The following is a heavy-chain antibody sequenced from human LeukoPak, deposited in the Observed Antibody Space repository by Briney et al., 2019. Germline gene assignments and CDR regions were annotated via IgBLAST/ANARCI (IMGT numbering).Heavy chain of an antibody. Sequence: GGSLGLSCAASGFTFSSYWMHWVRQAPGKGLVWVSRINSDGSTTSYADSVKGRITISRDNAKNTLYPQMNSLRAEDTAVYYCVGGSYYFDYWGQGTLVTVSS. V-gene: IGHV3-74*01. CDR3: VGGSYYFDY. CDR1: GFTFSSYW. CDR2: INSDGSTT. J-gene: IGHJ4*02. D-gene: IGHD1-26*01.